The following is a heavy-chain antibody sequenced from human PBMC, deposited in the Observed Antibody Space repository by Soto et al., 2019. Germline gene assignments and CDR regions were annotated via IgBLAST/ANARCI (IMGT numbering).Heavy chain of an antibody. CDR2: ISVYTGNT. Sequence: QVQLVQSGGEVTKPGASVKVSCNSSGYTFTSYGVSWVRQAPGQGLEWLGWISVYTGNTKQAQKFQDRVTLTTEASTSTAYMELRSLRSDDTAVYYCARDRCTTDRCYTHHFDVWGQGTTVTVSS. CDR1: GYTFTSYG. V-gene: IGHV1-18*04. CDR3: ARDRCTTDRCYTHHFDV. D-gene: IGHD2-8*01. J-gene: IGHJ6*02.